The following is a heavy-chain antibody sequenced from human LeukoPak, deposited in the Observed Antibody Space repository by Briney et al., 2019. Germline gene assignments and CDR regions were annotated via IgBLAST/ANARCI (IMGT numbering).Heavy chain of an antibody. CDR3: AMLWFGELLTSNLFDP. CDR2: ISSSSSYI. J-gene: IGHJ5*02. D-gene: IGHD3-10*01. CDR1: GFTFSSYS. V-gene: IGHV3-21*01. Sequence: GGSLRLSCAASGFTFSSYSMNWVRQAPGKGLEWVSSISSSSSYIYYADSVKGRFTISRDNAKNSLYLQMNSLRAEDTAVYYCAMLWFGELLTSNLFDPWGQGTLVTVSS.